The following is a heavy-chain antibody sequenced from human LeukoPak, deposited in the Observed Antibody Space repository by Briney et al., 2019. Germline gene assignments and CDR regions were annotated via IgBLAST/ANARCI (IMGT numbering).Heavy chain of an antibody. CDR3: ARIWSGYYLDY. J-gene: IGHJ4*02. CDR2: IYYSGSS. Sequence: ETLSPTCTVSGGSISSYYRSWIRQPPGKGLEWIGYIYYSGSSNYNPSLKSRVTISVDTSKNQFSLKLSSVTAADTAVYYCARIWSGYYLDYWGQRDLCSVSS. CDR1: GGSISSYY. D-gene: IGHD3-3*01. V-gene: IGHV4-59*08.